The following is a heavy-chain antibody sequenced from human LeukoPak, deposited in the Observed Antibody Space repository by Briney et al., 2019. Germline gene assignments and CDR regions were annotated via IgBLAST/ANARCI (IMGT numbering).Heavy chain of an antibody. V-gene: IGHV1-2*02. D-gene: IGHD3-10*01. J-gene: IGHJ4*02. CDR1: GYTFTGYY. CDR2: INPNSGGT. CDR3: ARDHTIWFGELPFDY. Sequence: ASVKVSCKASGYTFTGYYMHWVRQAPGQGLEWMGWINPNSGGTNYAQKFQGRVTMTRDTSISTAYMELSRLRSDDTAVYYCARDHTIWFGELPFDYWGQGTLVTVSS.